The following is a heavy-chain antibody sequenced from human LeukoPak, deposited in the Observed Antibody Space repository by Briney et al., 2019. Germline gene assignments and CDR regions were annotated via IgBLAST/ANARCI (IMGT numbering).Heavy chain of an antibody. CDR1: GFTFSSYS. Sequence: PGGYLRLSCAASGFTFSSYSKNWVRQALGKGLEWVSSISSSSSYIYYADSVKGRFTISRDNAKNSLYLQMNSLRAEDTAVYYCARGVGSSGWYDGGYFDYWGQGTLVTVSS. CDR2: ISSSSSYI. J-gene: IGHJ4*02. CDR3: ARGVGSSGWYDGGYFDY. V-gene: IGHV3-21*01. D-gene: IGHD6-19*01.